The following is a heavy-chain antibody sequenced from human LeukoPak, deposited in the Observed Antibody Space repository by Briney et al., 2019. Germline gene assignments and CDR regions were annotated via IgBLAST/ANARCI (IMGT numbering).Heavy chain of an antibody. CDR3: ARDRIRPKRYGMDV. J-gene: IGHJ6*02. CDR2: ISYDGSNK. V-gene: IGHV3-30-3*01. CDR1: GFTFSSYA. Sequence: GRSLRLSCAASGFTFSSYAMPWVRQAPGKGLEWVAVISYDGSNKYYADSVKGRFTISRDNSKNTLYLQMNSLRAEDTAVYYCARDRIRPKRYGMDVWGQGTTVTVSS.